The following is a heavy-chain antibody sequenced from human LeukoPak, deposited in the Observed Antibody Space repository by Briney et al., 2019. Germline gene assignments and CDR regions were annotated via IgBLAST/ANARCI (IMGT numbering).Heavy chain of an antibody. CDR1: GYSISSGYY. D-gene: IGHD4-17*01. CDR3: ARLRYGYYYYYMDV. J-gene: IGHJ6*03. V-gene: IGHV4-38-2*02. CDR2: IYLSGST. Sequence: SETLSLTCTVSGYSISSGYYWDWIRQPPGKGLEWIGSIYLSGSTYYNPSLKSRLTISVDTSKNQFSLRLSSVTAADTGVYYCARLRYGYYYYYMDVWGKGTTVIVSS.